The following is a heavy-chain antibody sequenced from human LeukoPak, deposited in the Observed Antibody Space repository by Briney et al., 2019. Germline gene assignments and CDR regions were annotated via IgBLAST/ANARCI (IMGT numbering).Heavy chain of an antibody. CDR3: ARLVTYCSSTSCYQDAFDI. V-gene: IGHV4-30-2*03. Sequence: SQTLSLTCNVSGGSISSGDYCCSWIRQPPGKGLEWIASIYSSGSTYYNPSLKSRVTISVDTSKNQFSLKLSSVTAADTAVYYCARLVTYCSSTSCYQDAFDIWGQGTMVTVSS. CDR1: GGSISSGDYC. D-gene: IGHD2-2*01. J-gene: IGHJ3*02. CDR2: IYSSGST.